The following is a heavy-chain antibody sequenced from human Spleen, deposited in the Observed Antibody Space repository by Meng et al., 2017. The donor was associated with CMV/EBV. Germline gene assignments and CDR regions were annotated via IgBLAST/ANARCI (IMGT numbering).Heavy chain of an antibody. Sequence: GGSLRLSCAASGFTFSDYYMSWIRQAPGKGLEWVSYISGSGSTTYYADSVRGRFTSSRDNAKNSLYLQMNSLRVEDTAVYYCARGVAVAGTWFDPWGQGTLVTVSS. V-gene: IGHV3-11*01. D-gene: IGHD6-19*01. J-gene: IGHJ5*02. CDR1: GFTFSDYY. CDR2: ISGSGSTT. CDR3: ARGVAVAGTWFDP.